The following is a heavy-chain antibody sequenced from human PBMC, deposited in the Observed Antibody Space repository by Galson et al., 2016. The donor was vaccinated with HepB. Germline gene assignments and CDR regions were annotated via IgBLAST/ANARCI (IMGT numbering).Heavy chain of an antibody. Sequence: SETLSLTCTVSGGSISSHYWSWIRQPPGKGLEWIGYIYASETTNYNPSLRSRVTISADTSKNQFSVKVTSVTAADTAVYYCARMRSGGWFDYWGQGTLVTVSS. CDR2: IYASETT. V-gene: IGHV4-59*11. CDR1: GGSISSHY. CDR3: ARMRSGGWFDY. D-gene: IGHD6-19*01. J-gene: IGHJ4*02.